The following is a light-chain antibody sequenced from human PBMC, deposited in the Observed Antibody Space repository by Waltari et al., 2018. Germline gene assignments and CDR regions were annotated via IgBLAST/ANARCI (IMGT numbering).Light chain of an antibody. CDR3: SSYTSSRTLI. CDR2: DVS. J-gene: IGLJ2*01. Sequence: QSALTQPASVSGSPGQSITISCTGTSSDVGGYNYVSWYQQHPGKAPKLMIYDVSNRPSVVSNRFSGSKSGNTASLTISGLQAEDEADYYCSSYTSSRTLIFGGGTKLTVL. V-gene: IGLV2-14*01. CDR1: SSDVGGYNY.